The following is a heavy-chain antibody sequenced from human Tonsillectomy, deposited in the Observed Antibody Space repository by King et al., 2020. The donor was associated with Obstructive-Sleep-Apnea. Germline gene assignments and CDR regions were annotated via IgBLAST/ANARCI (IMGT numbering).Heavy chain of an antibody. CDR2: ISDSGGTT. CDR1: GFTFSSYA. Sequence: VQLVESGGGLVQPGGSLRLSCAASGFTFSSYAMSWVRQAPGKGLEWVSGISDSGGTTYYADSVKGRCTISRDNSKNTLYLQMNSLRAEDTAVYYCAKEGHIRAFLADYWGQGTLVTVSS. D-gene: IGHD3-3*01. V-gene: IGHV3-23*04. J-gene: IGHJ4*02. CDR3: AKEGHIRAFLADY.